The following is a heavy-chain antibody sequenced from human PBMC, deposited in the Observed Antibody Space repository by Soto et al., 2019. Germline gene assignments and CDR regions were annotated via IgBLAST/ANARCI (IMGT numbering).Heavy chain of an antibody. CDR2: ISHSGST. Sequence: SETLSLTCAVYGCTFSSYYWSWIRQPPGKGLEWIGEISHSGSTTYNPSLKSRVTISVDATNNQFLLQQSSVPAADAAVYYCARPLTRGSYHDALDIWGQGTMVT. V-gene: IGHV4-34*01. CDR1: GCTFSSYY. CDR3: ARPLTRGSYHDALDI. J-gene: IGHJ3*02. D-gene: IGHD1-26*01.